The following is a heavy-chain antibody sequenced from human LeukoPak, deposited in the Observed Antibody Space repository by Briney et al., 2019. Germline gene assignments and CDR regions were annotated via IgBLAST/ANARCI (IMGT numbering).Heavy chain of an antibody. J-gene: IGHJ4*02. D-gene: IGHD3-3*01. Sequence: GGSLRLSCEVSGFSVNSNFMNWVRQPPGKGLEWVSSITGSGGATYYADSMKGRFTISRDNSKNTLYLQMTSLKAEDTAVYYCEKRGSDFRALGYWGQGTLVTVSS. CDR3: EKRGSDFRALGY. V-gene: IGHV3-23*01. CDR1: GFSVNSNF. CDR2: ITGSGGAT.